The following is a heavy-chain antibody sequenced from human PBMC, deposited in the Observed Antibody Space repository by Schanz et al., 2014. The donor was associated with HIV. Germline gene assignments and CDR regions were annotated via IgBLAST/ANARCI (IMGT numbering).Heavy chain of an antibody. CDR2: INPSGAGT. CDR1: GYTFTSYY. CDR3: ARDFNIGDQYYCDH. Sequence: QVQLVQSGAEVKKPGASGKVSCKASGYTFTSYYMHWVRQAPGQGLEWMGMINPSGAGTTYARKLQGRVTMTRDTSTSTVYMHLSSLRSDDTAVYFCARDFNIGDQYYCDHGGQGTLVTVSS. J-gene: IGHJ4*02. D-gene: IGHD2-21*02. V-gene: IGHV1-46*04.